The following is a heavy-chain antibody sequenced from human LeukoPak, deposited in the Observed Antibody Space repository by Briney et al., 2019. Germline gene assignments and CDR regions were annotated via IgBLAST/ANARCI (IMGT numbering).Heavy chain of an antibody. Sequence: GRSLRLSCAASGFTFSSSAMHWVRQAPDKGLEWVAVISYDGSNKYYADSVKGRFTISRDNSKNTLYLQMNSLRADDTAVYYCARDRDRSGWYEGFDYWAREPWSPSPQ. CDR3: ARDRDRSGWYEGFDY. CDR1: GFTFSSSA. V-gene: IGHV3-30-3*01. D-gene: IGHD6-19*01. CDR2: ISYDGSNK. J-gene: IGHJ4*02.